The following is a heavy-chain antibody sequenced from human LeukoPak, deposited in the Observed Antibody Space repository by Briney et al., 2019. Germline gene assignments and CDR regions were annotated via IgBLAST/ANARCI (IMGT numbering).Heavy chain of an antibody. V-gene: IGHV4-4*09. J-gene: IGHJ5*02. Sequence: PSETLSLTCTVSGDSINSNYWSWIRQPPGKGLEWIGYIYTRGNTNYNPSLKSRVTISADTSKNQLSLKVSSVTAADTAVYYCVREDGDWFDPWGQGTLVTVSS. CDR2: IYTRGNT. CDR1: GDSINSNY. CDR3: VREDGDWFDP.